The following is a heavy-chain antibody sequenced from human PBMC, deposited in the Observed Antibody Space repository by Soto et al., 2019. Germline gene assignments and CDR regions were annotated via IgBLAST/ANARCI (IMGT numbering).Heavy chain of an antibody. D-gene: IGHD3-3*01. J-gene: IGHJ6*02. Sequence: ASVKVSCKASGYTFTTYDINWVRQAPGQGLEWLGWMDPNSGSTVYAQNFRGRITMTRNISRNTAHMELGSLQSEDTAVYYCARERKFDFWRKGLDVWGQGATVTVSS. CDR3: ARERKFDFWRKGLDV. CDR1: GYTFTTYD. CDR2: MDPNSGST. V-gene: IGHV1-8*01.